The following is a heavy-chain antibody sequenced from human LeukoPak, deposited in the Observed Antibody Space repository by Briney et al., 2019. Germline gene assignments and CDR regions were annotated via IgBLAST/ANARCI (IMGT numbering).Heavy chain of an antibody. V-gene: IGHV3-21*01. CDR1: GFTFSSYT. CDR2: ISTSSSYI. Sequence: PGGSLRLSCAASGFTFSSYTMNWVRQAPGKGLEWVSSISTSSSYIYYADSVKGRFTISRDNSKNTLYLQMYSLRAEDTAVYYCAKIPYGDYVLDYYYYMDVWGKRTTVTISS. J-gene: IGHJ6*03. CDR3: AKIPYGDYVLDYYYYMDV. D-gene: IGHD4-17*01.